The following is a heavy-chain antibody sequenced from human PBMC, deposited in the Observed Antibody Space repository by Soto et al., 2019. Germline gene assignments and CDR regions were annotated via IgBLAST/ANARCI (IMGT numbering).Heavy chain of an antibody. CDR3: ARVRFRILEWSYFVY. CDR1: GFTFSSYW. J-gene: IGHJ4*02. D-gene: IGHD3-3*01. V-gene: IGHV3-7*01. Sequence: EVQLVESGGGLVQPGGSLRLSCAASGFTFSSYWMSWVRQAPGKGLEWVANIKQDGSEKYYVDSVKGRFTISRDNAKNSLYLQMNSLRAEDTAVYYCARVRFRILEWSYFVYWGQGTLVTVSS. CDR2: IKQDGSEK.